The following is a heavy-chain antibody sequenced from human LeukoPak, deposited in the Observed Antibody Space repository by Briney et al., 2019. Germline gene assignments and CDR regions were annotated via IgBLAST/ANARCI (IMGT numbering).Heavy chain of an antibody. V-gene: IGHV3-53*01. CDR1: GFTVSNNY. J-gene: IGHJ4*02. CDR2: IFSADRT. Sequence: GGSLRLSCAASGFTVSNNYMSWLRQPPGKGLEWVSIIFSADRTYFADSVKGRFTISRDDAKNSLYLQMNSLRAEDTAVYYCARRFGYWGQGTLVTVSS. CDR3: ARRFGY.